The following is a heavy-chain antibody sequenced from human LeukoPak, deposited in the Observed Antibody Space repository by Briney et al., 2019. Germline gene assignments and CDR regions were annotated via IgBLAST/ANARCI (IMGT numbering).Heavy chain of an antibody. CDR1: GDSISSNGYY. Sequence: PSETLSLTCTVSGDSISSNGYYWGWVRQPPGKGLEWIASLYSNGNTFYNPSLKSRVTISEESSKSQFSLKLRTVTAADTAVYFCWRAADHWGQGILVTVSS. CDR3: WRAADH. V-gene: IGHV4-39*01. J-gene: IGHJ4*02. CDR2: LYSNGNT.